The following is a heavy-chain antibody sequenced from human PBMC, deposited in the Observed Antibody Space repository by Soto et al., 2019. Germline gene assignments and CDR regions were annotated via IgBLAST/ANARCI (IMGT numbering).Heavy chain of an antibody. J-gene: IGHJ6*02. D-gene: IGHD6-19*01. V-gene: IGHV3-23*01. CDR3: EKAERTGSGGYSHYYRGVDV. Sequence: PGVSLRLSGSASGFTFSSYSISWVRQAPWRGLEWVSGISGSGVSTNYADSVKGRFTISRENSKNTLTLQMNSLRAEEMGGYYCEKAERTGSGGYSHYYRGVDVWGQVTTITVSS. CDR2: ISGSGVST. CDR1: GFTFSSYS.